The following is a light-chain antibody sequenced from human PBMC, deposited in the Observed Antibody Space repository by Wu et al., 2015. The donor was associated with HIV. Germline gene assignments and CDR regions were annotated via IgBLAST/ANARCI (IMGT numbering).Light chain of an antibody. CDR1: QSVSSY. J-gene: IGKJ2*01. CDR3: QQRSNWPRT. CDR2: DAS. Sequence: EIVMTQSPATLSLSPGERATLSCRASQSVSSYLAWFQQKPGQAPRLLIYDASKRATGIPARFSGSGSGTDFTLTISSLEPEDFAVYYCQQRSNWPRTFGQGTKLEVK. V-gene: IGKV3-11*01.